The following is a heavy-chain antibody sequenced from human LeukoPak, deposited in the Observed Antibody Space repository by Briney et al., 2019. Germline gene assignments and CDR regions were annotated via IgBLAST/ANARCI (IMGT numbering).Heavy chain of an antibody. CDR1: GFTFSSYS. CDR3: ARDWRYSSSWFDY. CDR2: ISSSSSYI. D-gene: IGHD6-13*01. J-gene: IGHJ4*02. Sequence: GGSLRLFCAASGFTFSSYSMNWVRQAPGKGLEWVSSISSSSSYIYYADSVKGRFTISRDNAKNSLYLQMNSLRAEDTAVYHCARDWRYSSSWFDYWGQGTLVTVSS. V-gene: IGHV3-21*01.